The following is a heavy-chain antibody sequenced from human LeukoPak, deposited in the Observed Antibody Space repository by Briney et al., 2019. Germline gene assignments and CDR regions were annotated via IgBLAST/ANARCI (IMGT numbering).Heavy chain of an antibody. CDR3: ARDTRDAFDI. CDR2: VYYSGNT. J-gene: IGHJ3*02. CDR1: GGSISGFY. Sequence: PSGTLSLTCTVSGGSISGFYWNWIRQPPGKGLEWIGYVYYSGNTNYNPSLKSRVTISLDTSKNQFSLKLRSVTAADTAVYYCARDTRDAFDIWGQGTMVTVSS. V-gene: IGHV4-59*01.